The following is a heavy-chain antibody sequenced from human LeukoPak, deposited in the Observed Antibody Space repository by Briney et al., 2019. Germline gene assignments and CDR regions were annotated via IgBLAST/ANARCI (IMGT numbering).Heavy chain of an antibody. CDR3: AREGSTYYDILTGYFHFDY. CDR2: ISYDGSTK. CDR1: GFTFSTYG. D-gene: IGHD3-9*01. J-gene: IGHJ4*02. Sequence: GGSLRLSCAASGFTFSTYGMHWVRQAPGKGLEWVVVISYDGSTKYYADSVKGRFTFSRDNSKNTLFLQMNSLRAEDTAVYYCAREGSTYYDILTGYFHFDYWGQGTLVTVSS. V-gene: IGHV3-30*03.